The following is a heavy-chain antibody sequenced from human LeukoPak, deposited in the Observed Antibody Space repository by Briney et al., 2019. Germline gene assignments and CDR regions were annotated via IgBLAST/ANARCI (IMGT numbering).Heavy chain of an antibody. CDR3: AREGNTRLRGYSGYEDY. D-gene: IGHD5-12*01. Sequence: GGSLRLSCAASGFTVSSNYMSWVRQAPGKGLEWVSVIYSGGSTYYADSVKGRFTISRDNAKNSLYLQMNSLRAEDTAVYYCAREGNTRLRGYSGYEDYWGQGTLVTVSS. J-gene: IGHJ4*02. CDR2: IYSGGST. V-gene: IGHV3-53*01. CDR1: GFTVSSNY.